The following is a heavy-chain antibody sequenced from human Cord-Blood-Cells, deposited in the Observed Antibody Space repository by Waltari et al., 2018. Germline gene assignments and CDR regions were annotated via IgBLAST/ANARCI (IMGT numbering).Heavy chain of an antibody. CDR3: AREPVKAGGATQTGFFQH. Sequence: QVQLVQSGAEVKKPGASVKVSCKASGYTFTSSGISWVRQAPGQGLEWMGWISAYNGNTNYAQKLQGRVTMTTDTSTSTAYMELRSLRSDDTAVYYCAREPVKAGGATQTGFFQHWGQGTLVTVSS. J-gene: IGHJ1*01. CDR2: ISAYNGNT. V-gene: IGHV1-18*01. D-gene: IGHD1-26*01. CDR1: GYTFTSSG.